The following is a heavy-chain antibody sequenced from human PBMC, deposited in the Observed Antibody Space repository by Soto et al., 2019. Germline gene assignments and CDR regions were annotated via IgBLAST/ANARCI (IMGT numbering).Heavy chain of an antibody. Sequence: QVQLVVSGGGVVQPGRSLRLSCAASGLTFSSFGMHWVRQAPGKGLQWVAVISYDGSTQYYADSVKGRFTISRDNSKNTVYLQMNSLRAEDTGIYYCAKDQGRLVLIPPANGYFQHWGQGTLVTVSS. V-gene: IGHV3-30*18. J-gene: IGHJ1*01. D-gene: IGHD2-2*01. CDR1: GLTFSSFG. CDR3: AKDQGRLVLIPPANGYFQH. CDR2: ISYDGSTQ.